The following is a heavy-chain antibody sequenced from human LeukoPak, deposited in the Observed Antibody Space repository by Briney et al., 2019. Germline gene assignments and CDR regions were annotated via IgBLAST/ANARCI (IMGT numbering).Heavy chain of an antibody. J-gene: IGHJ4*02. Sequence: SETLSLTCDVSGGSISSTTWWTWVRQPPGKGLEWIGEIFHSGTTNYNPTLKSRVTIAVDKSKNQFSLKLNSVTAADTAVYYCARGGNTGWSAFEYWGQGTLATVSS. D-gene: IGHD6-19*01. V-gene: IGHV4-4*02. CDR2: IFHSGTT. CDR3: ARGGNTGWSAFEY. CDR1: GGSISSTTW.